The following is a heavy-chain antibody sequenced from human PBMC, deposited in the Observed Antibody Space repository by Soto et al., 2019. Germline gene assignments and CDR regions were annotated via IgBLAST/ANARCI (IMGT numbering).Heavy chain of an antibody. CDR1: GFTFSSYS. V-gene: IGHV3-21*01. J-gene: IGHJ3*02. Sequence: PVGSLRLSCAASGFTFSSYSMNWVRQAPGKGLEWVSSISSSSSYIYYADSVKGRFTISRDNAKNSLYLQMNSLRAEDTAVYYCARGYYDSSGYYYAFDIWGQGTMVTVSS. D-gene: IGHD3-22*01. CDR2: ISSSSSYI. CDR3: ARGYYDSSGYYYAFDI.